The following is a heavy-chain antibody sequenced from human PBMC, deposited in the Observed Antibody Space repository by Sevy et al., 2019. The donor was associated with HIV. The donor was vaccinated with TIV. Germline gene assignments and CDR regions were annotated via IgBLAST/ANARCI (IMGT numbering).Heavy chain of an antibody. CDR2: ISSSGSYI. CDR3: ARERPYDGYNLYFFDY. CDR1: GFTFSTYS. Sequence: GGSLRLSCAASGFTFSTYSMNWVRQAPGKGLEWVSSISSSGSYIYSADSLKGRFTISRDNAMNSLYLQMNSLRAEDTAVYFCARERPYDGYNLYFFDYWGQGTLVTVSS. D-gene: IGHD5-12*01. J-gene: IGHJ4*02. V-gene: IGHV3-21*01.